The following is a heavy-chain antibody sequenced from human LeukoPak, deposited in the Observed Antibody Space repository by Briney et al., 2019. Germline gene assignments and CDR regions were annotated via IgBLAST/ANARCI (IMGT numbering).Heavy chain of an antibody. CDR1: GFTFSSYG. CDR3: AKDQGRVLWFVEYYFDY. D-gene: IGHD3-10*01. V-gene: IGHV3-30*02. Sequence: GGSLRLSCAASGFTFSSYGMHWLRQALGKGLEWVAFIRYDGSNKYYADSVKGRFTISRDNSKNTLYLQMNSLRAEDTAVYYCAKDQGRVLWFVEYYFDYWGQGTLVTVSS. CDR2: IRYDGSNK. J-gene: IGHJ4*02.